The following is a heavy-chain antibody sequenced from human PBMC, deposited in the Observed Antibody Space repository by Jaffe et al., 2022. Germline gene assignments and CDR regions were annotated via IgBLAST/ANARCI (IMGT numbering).Heavy chain of an antibody. J-gene: IGHJ5*02. CDR3: ARDRSSYDYIWGSYRPPRWFDP. V-gene: IGHV4-61*01. Sequence: QVQLQESGPGLVKPSETLSLTCTVSGGSVSSGSYYWSWIRQPPGKGLEWIGYIYYSGSTNYNPSLKSRVTISVDTSKNQFSLKLSSVTAADTAVYYCARDRSSYDYIWGSYRPPRWFDPWGQGTLVTVSS. CDR2: IYYSGST. CDR1: GGSVSSGSYY. D-gene: IGHD3-16*02.